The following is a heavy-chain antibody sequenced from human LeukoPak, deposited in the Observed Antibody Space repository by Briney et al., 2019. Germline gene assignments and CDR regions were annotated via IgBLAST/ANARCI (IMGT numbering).Heavy chain of an antibody. V-gene: IGHV3-23*01. D-gene: IGHD3-9*01. CDR3: AKDRQSYYDILTGYPFGY. Sequence: GGSLRLSCAASGFTFSSYAMSWVRQAPGKGLEWVSAISGSGGSTYYADSVKGRFTISRDNSKNTLYLQMNSLRAEDTAVYYCAKDRQSYYDILTGYPFGYWGQGTLVTVSS. CDR1: GFTFSSYA. J-gene: IGHJ4*02. CDR2: ISGSGGST.